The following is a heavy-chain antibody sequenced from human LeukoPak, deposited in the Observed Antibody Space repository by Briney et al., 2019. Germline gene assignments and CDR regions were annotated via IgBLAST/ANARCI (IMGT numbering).Heavy chain of an antibody. Sequence: GGSLRLSCAASGFTFSSYGMHWVRQAPGKGLEWVAVISYDGSNKYYADTVKGRFTISRDNSKNTLYLQMNSLRAEDTAVYYCAKEPGYSSSARFDCWGQGTLVTVSS. V-gene: IGHV3-30*18. CDR1: GFTFSSYG. J-gene: IGHJ4*02. D-gene: IGHD6-19*01. CDR3: AKEPGYSSSARFDC. CDR2: ISYDGSNK.